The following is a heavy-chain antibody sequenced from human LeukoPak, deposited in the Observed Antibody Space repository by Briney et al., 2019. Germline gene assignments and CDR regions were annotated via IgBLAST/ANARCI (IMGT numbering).Heavy chain of an antibody. CDR1: GGSFSGYY. CDR2: IVHSGNT. CDR3: ARFGSSTWYKGAFDI. Sequence: PSETLSLTCAVSGGSFSGYYWSWIRQPPGKGLESIGEIVHSGNTKYNPSLKSRVTISVDTSKNQFSLNLTSVTAADTAVYYCARFGSSTWYKGAFDIWGQVTMVTVAS. D-gene: IGHD1-1*01. J-gene: IGHJ3*02. V-gene: IGHV4-34*12.